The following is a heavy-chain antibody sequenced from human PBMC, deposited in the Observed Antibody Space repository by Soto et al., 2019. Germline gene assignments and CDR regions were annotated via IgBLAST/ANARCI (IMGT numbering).Heavy chain of an antibody. D-gene: IGHD3-16*02. V-gene: IGHV3-7*01. CDR1: GFTFRSYW. J-gene: IGHJ4*02. CDR3: ARDSYDYAWGSYRYSSYYFDY. Sequence: GGSLRLSCAASGFTFRSYWMSWVRQAPGKGLEWVANIKQDGSEKYYVDSVKGRFTISRDNAKNSLYLQMNSLRAEDTAVYYCARDSYDYAWGSYRYSSYYFDYWGQGTLVTVSS. CDR2: IKQDGSEK.